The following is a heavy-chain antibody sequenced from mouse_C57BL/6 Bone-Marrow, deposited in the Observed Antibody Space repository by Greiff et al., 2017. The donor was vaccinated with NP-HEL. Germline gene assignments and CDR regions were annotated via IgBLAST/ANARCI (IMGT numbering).Heavy chain of an antibody. Sequence: QVQLKESGAELARPGASVKLSCKASGYTFTSYGISWVKQRTGQGLEWIGEIYPRSGNTYYNEKFKGKATLTADKSSSTAYMELRSLTSEDSAVYFCARQDPYYSKGMDYWGQGTSVTVSS. CDR3: ARQDPYYSKGMDY. V-gene: IGHV1-81*01. J-gene: IGHJ4*01. D-gene: IGHD2-5*01. CDR2: IYPRSGNT. CDR1: GYTFTSYG.